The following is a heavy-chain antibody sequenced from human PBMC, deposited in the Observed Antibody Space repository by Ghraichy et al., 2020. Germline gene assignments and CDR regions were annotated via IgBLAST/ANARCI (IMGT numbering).Heavy chain of an antibody. V-gene: IGHV1-18*01. J-gene: IGHJ6*02. CDR3: ARDPGHSSWYEVGYYYYGMDV. CDR2: ISAYNGNT. D-gene: IGHD6-13*01. Sequence: ASVKVSCKASGYTFTSYGISWVRQAPGQGLEWMGWISAYNGNTNYAQKLQGRVTMTTDTSTSTAYMELRSLRSDDTAVYYCARDPGHSSWYEVGYYYYGMDVWGQGTTVTVSS. CDR1: GYTFTSYG.